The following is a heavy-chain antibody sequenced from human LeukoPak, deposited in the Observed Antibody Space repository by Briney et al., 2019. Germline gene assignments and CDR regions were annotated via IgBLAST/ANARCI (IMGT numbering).Heavy chain of an antibody. CDR2: IKQDRSEK. CDR1: GFTFSDYY. V-gene: IGHV3-7*01. D-gene: IGHD3-3*01. J-gene: IGHJ4*02. Sequence: PGGSLRLSCAASGFTFSDYYMSWIRQAPGKGLELVANIKQDRSEKYYVDSVKGRFTISRDNAKNSLYLQMNSLRAEDTAVYYCARLREIPVFGVVTKSTSYFDYWGQGTLVTVSS. CDR3: ARLREIPVFGVVTKSTSYFDY.